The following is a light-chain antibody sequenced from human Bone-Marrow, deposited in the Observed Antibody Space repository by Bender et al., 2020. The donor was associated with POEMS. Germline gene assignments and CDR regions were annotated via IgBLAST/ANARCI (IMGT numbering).Light chain of an antibody. V-gene: IGLV2-14*03. CDR2: DVT. CDR3: CSYAGSVV. Sequence: QSGLTQPASVSGSPGQSITISCTGTSSDVGGYDYVSWYQQHPGKVPKVIIYDVTSRPSGVSNRFSGSKSGNTASLTISGLQAEDEADYYCCSYAGSVVFGGGTKLTVL. J-gene: IGLJ2*01. CDR1: SSDVGGYDY.